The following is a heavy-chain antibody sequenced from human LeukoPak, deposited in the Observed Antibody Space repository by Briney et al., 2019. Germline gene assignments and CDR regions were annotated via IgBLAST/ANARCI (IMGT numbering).Heavy chain of an antibody. CDR2: ISAYNGNT. Sequence: ASVKVSCKASGGTFSSYAISWVRQAPGQGLERMGWISAYNGNTNYAQKLQGRVTMTTDTSTSTAYMELRSLRSDDTAVYYCARDLADWSYSANAFDIWGQGTMVTVSS. CDR1: GGTFSSYA. CDR3: ARDLADWSYSANAFDI. V-gene: IGHV1-18*01. D-gene: IGHD4-11*01. J-gene: IGHJ3*02.